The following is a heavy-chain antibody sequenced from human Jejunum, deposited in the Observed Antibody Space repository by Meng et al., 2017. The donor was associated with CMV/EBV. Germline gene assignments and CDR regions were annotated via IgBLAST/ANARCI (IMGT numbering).Heavy chain of an antibody. Sequence: LSCAAAGFTFVDYGMSWVRQVPGKGLEWVSNINWNGITAYADSVKGRFTISRDNAKNSVNLQMNSLRAEDTALYYCVRDGRGFDSWGQGTLVTVSS. CDR2: INWNGIT. J-gene: IGHJ4*02. V-gene: IGHV3-20*04. CDR1: GFTFVDYG. CDR3: VRDGRGFDS.